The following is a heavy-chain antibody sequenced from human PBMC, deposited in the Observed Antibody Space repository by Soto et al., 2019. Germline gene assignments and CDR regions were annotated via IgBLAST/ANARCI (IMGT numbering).Heavy chain of an antibody. CDR2: IYYSGST. V-gene: IGHV4-31*03. CDR1: GGSISSGGYY. Sequence: SETLSLTCTVSGGSISSGGYYWSWIRQHPGKGLEWIGYIYYSGSTYYNPSLKSRVTISVDTSKNQFSLKLSSVTAADTAVYYGASVGYSSGWYRSPNNRILDYWGQGTLVTVSS. J-gene: IGHJ4*02. D-gene: IGHD6-19*01. CDR3: ASVGYSSGWYRSPNNRILDY.